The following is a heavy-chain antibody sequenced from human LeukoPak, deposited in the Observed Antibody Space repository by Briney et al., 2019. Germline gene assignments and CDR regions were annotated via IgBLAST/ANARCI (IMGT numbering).Heavy chain of an antibody. Sequence: PGGSLRLSCAASGFTFSSYAMSWVRQAPGKGLEWVSAISGRGGSTYYADSVKGRFTISRDNSKNTLYLQMNSLRAEDTAVYYCAKSRGVVWFGDPHPLGYFDLWGRGTLVTVSS. CDR1: GFTFSSYA. CDR3: AKSRGVVWFGDPHPLGYFDL. D-gene: IGHD3-10*01. J-gene: IGHJ2*01. CDR2: ISGRGGST. V-gene: IGHV3-23*01.